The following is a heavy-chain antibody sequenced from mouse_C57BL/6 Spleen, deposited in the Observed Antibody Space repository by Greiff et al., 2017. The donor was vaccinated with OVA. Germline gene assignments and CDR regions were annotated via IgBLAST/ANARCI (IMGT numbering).Heavy chain of an antibody. CDR3: ARTPIYYDYERGYAMDY. CDR1: GYTFTSYW. J-gene: IGHJ4*01. V-gene: IGHV1-74*01. CDR2: IHPSDSDT. Sequence: QVQLKQPGAELVKPGASVKVSCKASGYTFTSYWMHWVKQRPGQGLEWIGRIHPSDSDTNYNQKFKGKATLTVDKSSSTAYMQLSSLTSEDSAVYYCARTPIYYDYERGYAMDYWGQGTSVTVSS. D-gene: IGHD2-4*01.